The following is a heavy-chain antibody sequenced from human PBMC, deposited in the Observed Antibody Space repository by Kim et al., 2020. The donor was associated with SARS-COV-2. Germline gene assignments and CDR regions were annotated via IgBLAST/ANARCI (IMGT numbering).Heavy chain of an antibody. Sequence: GGSLRLSCAASGFTFSSYSMNWVRQAPGKGLEWVSYISSSSSTIYYADSVKGRFTISRDNAKNSLYLQMNSLRDEDTAVYYCARDSPFRIGGSWGPRYFQHWGQGTLVTVSS. CDR1: GFTFSSYS. CDR3: ARDSPFRIGGSWGPRYFQH. V-gene: IGHV3-48*02. J-gene: IGHJ1*01. D-gene: IGHD2-15*01. CDR2: ISSSSSTI.